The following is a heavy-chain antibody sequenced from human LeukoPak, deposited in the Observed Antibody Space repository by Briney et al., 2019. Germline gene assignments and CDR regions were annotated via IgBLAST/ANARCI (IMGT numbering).Heavy chain of an antibody. CDR2: ISNNGGST. J-gene: IGHJ4*02. CDR1: GFTFSNYA. D-gene: IGHD5-24*01. Sequence: PAGSLSLSCAASGFTFSNYAMHWVRQAPGKGLEYVSAISNNGGSTFYANSVKGRFTISRDNSKNTLYLQMGSLRPEDMAVYYCARVRDGYNRGSFDYWGQGTLVTVSS. V-gene: IGHV3-64*01. CDR3: ARVRDGYNRGSFDY.